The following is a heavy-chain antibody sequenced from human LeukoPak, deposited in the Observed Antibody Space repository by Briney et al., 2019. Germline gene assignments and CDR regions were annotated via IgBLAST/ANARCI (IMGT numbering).Heavy chain of an antibody. CDR2: ISGSGGST. CDR1: GFTFSSYA. V-gene: IGHV3-23*01. Sequence: PGGSLRLSCAASGFTFSSYAMSWVRQAPGKGLEWVSAISGSGGSTYYPDSVKGRFTISRDNSKNTLYLQMNSLRAEDTAVYYCAKDGRITMIVVVDYFDYWGQGTLVTVSS. J-gene: IGHJ4*02. D-gene: IGHD3-22*01. CDR3: AKDGRITMIVVVDYFDY.